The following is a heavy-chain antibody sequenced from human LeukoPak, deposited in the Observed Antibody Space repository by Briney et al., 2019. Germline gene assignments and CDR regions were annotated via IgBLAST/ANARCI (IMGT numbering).Heavy chain of an antibody. J-gene: IGHJ6*02. CDR3: ARTGDIVVVPTVYYYYYYGMDV. Sequence: ASVKVSCKASGYTFTGYYMHWVRQAPGQGLEWTGWINPNSGGTNYAQKFQGRVTMTRDTSISTAYMELSRLRSDDTAVYYCARTGDIVVVPTVYYYYYYGMDVWGQGTTVTVSS. V-gene: IGHV1-2*02. D-gene: IGHD2-15*01. CDR1: GYTFTGYY. CDR2: INPNSGGT.